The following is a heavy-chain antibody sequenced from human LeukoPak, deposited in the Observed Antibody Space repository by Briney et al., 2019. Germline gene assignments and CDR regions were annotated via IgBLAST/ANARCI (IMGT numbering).Heavy chain of an antibody. J-gene: IGHJ4*02. D-gene: IGHD1-26*01. Sequence: IGEINHSGSTNYNPSLKSRVTISVDTSKNQFSLKLSSVTAADTAVYYCARVGSGSLSLDYWGQXTL. CDR3: ARVGSGSLSLDY. CDR2: INHSGST. V-gene: IGHV4-34*01.